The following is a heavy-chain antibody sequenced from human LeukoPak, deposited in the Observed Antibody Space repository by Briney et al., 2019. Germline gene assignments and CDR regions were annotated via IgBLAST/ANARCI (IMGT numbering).Heavy chain of an antibody. J-gene: IGHJ4*02. V-gene: IGHV3-33*01. Sequence: PGRSLKLSCAASGFTFSRYGMHCVRQAPEKGMEVVTFIWSDGSDKYYADSVKGRFTISRDNSKNTLYLQMNSLRAEDTAVYYCARQIAYYYDSSGHYVFDFWGQGTLVTVSS. CDR1: GFTFSRYG. D-gene: IGHD3-22*01. CDR2: IWSDGSDK. CDR3: ARQIAYYYDSSGHYVFDF.